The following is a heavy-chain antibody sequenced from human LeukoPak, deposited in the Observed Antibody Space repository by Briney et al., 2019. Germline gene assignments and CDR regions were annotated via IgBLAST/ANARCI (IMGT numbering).Heavy chain of an antibody. V-gene: IGHV4-59*12. D-gene: IGHD2-15*01. Sequence: SETLSLTCAVSGASISSYYWNWIRQPPGKGLEWIGYIHHSGSTNSNPSLKSRVTMSVDTSKRQFSLRLSSVTAADTAVYYCARVTRRIVVVVAATYYFDYWGQGTLVTVSS. CDR3: ARVTRRIVVVVAATYYFDY. CDR1: GASISSYY. J-gene: IGHJ4*02. CDR2: IHHSGST.